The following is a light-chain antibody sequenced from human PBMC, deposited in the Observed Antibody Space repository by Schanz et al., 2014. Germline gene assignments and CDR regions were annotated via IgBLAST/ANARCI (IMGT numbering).Light chain of an antibody. CDR3: QQHPPIT. Sequence: EIVLTQSPGTLSLSPGERATLSCRASLSVSSTSLAWYQQKPGQAPRLLIYGASRWATGIPDRFSGSGSGTDFTLTISRLEPEDFAVYYCQQHPPITFGQGTRLDIK. J-gene: IGKJ5*01. CDR1: LSVSSTS. V-gene: IGKV3-20*01. CDR2: GAS.